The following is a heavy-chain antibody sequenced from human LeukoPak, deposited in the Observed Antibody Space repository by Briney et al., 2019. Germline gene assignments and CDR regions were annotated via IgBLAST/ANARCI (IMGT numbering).Heavy chain of an antibody. D-gene: IGHD6-13*01. CDR2: MNPNSGNT. CDR3: ARVFSSWANWFDP. Sequence: ASVKVSCKASGYTFTSYDINWVRQATGQGLEWMGWMNPNSGNTGYAQKFQGRVTITRNTSIGTAYMELSSLRSEDTAVYYCARVFSSWANWFDPWGQGTLVTVSS. J-gene: IGHJ5*02. V-gene: IGHV1-8*03. CDR1: GYTFTSYD.